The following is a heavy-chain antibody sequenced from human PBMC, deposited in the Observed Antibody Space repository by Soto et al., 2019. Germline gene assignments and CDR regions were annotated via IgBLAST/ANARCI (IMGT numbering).Heavy chain of an antibody. CDR2: IYYSGST. CDR3: ARPSYGSGSYYYYYYMDV. V-gene: IGHV4-39*01. CDR1: GGSISSSSYY. Sequence: SETLSLTCTVSGGSISSSSYYWGWIRQPPGKGMKWIGSIYYSGSTYYNPSLKSRVTISVDTSKNQFSLKLSSVTAADTAVYYCARPSYGSGSYYYYYYMDVWGKGTTVTVS. J-gene: IGHJ6*03. D-gene: IGHD3-10*01.